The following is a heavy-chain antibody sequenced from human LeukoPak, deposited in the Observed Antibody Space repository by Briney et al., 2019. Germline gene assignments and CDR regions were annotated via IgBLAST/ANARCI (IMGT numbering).Heavy chain of an antibody. CDR3: ARARVAAAGTNWFDP. Sequence: ASVKVSCKASGYTFITYGFTWVRQAPGQGLEWMGWISAYNGNTNYAQKFQGRVTMTRDTSISTACMELSRLRSDDTAVYYCARARVAAAGTNWFDPWGQGTLVTVSS. CDR1: GYTFITYG. D-gene: IGHD6-13*01. J-gene: IGHJ5*02. V-gene: IGHV1-18*01. CDR2: ISAYNGNT.